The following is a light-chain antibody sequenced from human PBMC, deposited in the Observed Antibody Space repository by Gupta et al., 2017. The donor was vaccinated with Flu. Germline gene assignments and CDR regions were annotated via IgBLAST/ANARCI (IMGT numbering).Light chain of an antibody. CDR1: TSNIGIHA. CDR2: YND. Sequence: QSVLTQPPSVSGAPRQRVTISCSGSTSNIGIHAVNWYQQLPGKAPKLLIYYNDLLPSGVSDRFSGSKSGTSAYLAISGLQSEDEADYYCAAWDDSLNGLVFGGGTKLTVL. J-gene: IGLJ3*02. CDR3: AAWDDSLNGLV. V-gene: IGLV1-36*01.